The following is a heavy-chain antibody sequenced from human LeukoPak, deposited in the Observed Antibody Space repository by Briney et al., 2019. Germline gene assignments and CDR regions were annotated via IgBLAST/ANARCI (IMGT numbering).Heavy chain of an antibody. CDR3: ARAAYSNYDWFDP. CDR2: INPNSGGT. Sequence: ASVKVSCKASGYTFTGYYMHWVRQAPGQGLEWMGWINPNSGGTNYAQKFQGRVTMTRDTSISTAYMELSRLRSDDTAVYYRARAAYSNYDWFDPWGQGTLVTVSS. CDR1: GYTFTGYY. V-gene: IGHV1-2*02. D-gene: IGHD4-11*01. J-gene: IGHJ5*02.